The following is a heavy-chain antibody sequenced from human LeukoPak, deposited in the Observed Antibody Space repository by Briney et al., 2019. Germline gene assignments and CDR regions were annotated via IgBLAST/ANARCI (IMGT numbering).Heavy chain of an antibody. J-gene: IGHJ3*02. CDR2: IYYSGST. CDR1: GGSISSGGYS. Sequence: SETLSLTCAVSGGSISSGGYSWSWIRQPPGKGLEWIGYIYYSGSTYYNPSLKSRVTISVDTSKNQFSLKLSSVTAADTAVYYCARTDDAFDIWGQGTMVAVSS. V-gene: IGHV4-30-4*07. CDR3: ARTDDAFDI.